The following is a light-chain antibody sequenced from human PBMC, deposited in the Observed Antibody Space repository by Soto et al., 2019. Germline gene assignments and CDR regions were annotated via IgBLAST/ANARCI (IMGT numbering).Light chain of an antibody. CDR2: EVT. Sequence: QSALTQPASVSGSTGKSITISCTGPSSDVGAYDYVCWYQQYPGRVPKLLIYEVTYRPSGISPRFSGSKAGNTASLTISGLQAEDEADYYCASYVRGNTVLLGGVTKLTVL. V-gene: IGLV2-14*01. CDR3: ASYVRGNTVL. J-gene: IGLJ2*01. CDR1: SSDVGAYDY.